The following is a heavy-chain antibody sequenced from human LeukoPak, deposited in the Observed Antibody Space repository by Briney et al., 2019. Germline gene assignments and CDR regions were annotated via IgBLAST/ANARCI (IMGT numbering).Heavy chain of an antibody. CDR3: ARDIVVVPAANGPPDY. Sequence: SETLSLTCAVYGGSFSGYYWSWIRQPPGKGLEWIGEINHSGSTNYNPSLKSRVTISVDTSKNQFSLKLSSVTAADTAVYYCARDIVVVPAANGPPDYWGQGTLVTVSS. CDR1: GGSFSGYY. CDR2: INHSGST. J-gene: IGHJ4*02. V-gene: IGHV4-34*01. D-gene: IGHD2-2*01.